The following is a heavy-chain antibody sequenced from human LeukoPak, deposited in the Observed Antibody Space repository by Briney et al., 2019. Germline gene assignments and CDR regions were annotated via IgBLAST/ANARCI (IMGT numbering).Heavy chain of an antibody. D-gene: IGHD3-9*01. J-gene: IGHJ4*02. V-gene: IGHV3-7*01. CDR3: ARPLSAPYDILTGPLDY. CDR2: IKQDGSEK. Sequence: GRSLRLSCAASGFTFSNYGIHWVRQAPGKGLEWVANIKQDGSEKYYVDSVKGRFTISRDNAKNSLYLQMNSLRAEDTAVYYCARPLSAPYDILTGPLDYWGQGTLVTVSS. CDR1: GFTFSNYG.